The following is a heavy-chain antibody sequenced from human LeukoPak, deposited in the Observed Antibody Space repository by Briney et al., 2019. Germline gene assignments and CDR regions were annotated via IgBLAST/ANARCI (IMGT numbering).Heavy chain of an antibody. Sequence: GASVKVSCKASGYTFTSYAMNWVRQAPGQGLEWMGWINTNTGNPTYAQGFTGRFVFSLDTSVSTAYLQISSLKAEDTAVYYCARERPPQQLVPRNWFDPWGQGTLVTVSS. CDR2: INTNTGNP. V-gene: IGHV7-4-1*02. J-gene: IGHJ5*02. D-gene: IGHD6-13*01. CDR3: ARERPPQQLVPRNWFDP. CDR1: GYTFTSYA.